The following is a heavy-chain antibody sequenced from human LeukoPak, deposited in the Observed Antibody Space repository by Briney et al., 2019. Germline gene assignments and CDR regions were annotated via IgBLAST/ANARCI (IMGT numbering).Heavy chain of an antibody. J-gene: IGHJ4*02. CDR1: GFTFSRNA. CDR2: ISGNGLGT. CDR3: AKDANYLRSSGYLIPIDF. V-gene: IGHV3-23*01. Sequence: GGSLRLSCAASGFTFSRNAMNWVRQAPGKGLEWVAAISGNGLGTYYADSVKGRYNISRDNSRNTLYLQMNSLRIEDTAFYYCAKDANYLRSSGYLIPIDFWGQGTLVTVSS. D-gene: IGHD3-22*01.